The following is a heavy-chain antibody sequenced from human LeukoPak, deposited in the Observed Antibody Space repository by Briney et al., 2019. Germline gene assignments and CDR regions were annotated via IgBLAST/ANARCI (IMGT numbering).Heavy chain of an antibody. D-gene: IGHD6-19*01. CDR3: ARDSYSSGWYGYYYGMDV. V-gene: IGHV4-4*07. CDR1: GDSISSYY. CDR2: IYTSGST. J-gene: IGHJ6*02. Sequence: PSETLSLTCTVSGDSISSYYWSWIRQPAGKGLEWIGRIYTSGSTNYNPSLKSRVTMSVDTSKKQFSLKLSSVTAADTAVYYCARDSYSSGWYGYYYGMDVWGQGTTVTVSS.